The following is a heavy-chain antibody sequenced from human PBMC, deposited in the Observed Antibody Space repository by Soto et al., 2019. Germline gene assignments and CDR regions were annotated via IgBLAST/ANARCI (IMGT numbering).Heavy chain of an antibody. J-gene: IGHJ4*02. CDR3: ARDGDYFGSGSPPLLSK. D-gene: IGHD3-10*01. Sequence: QVQLQESGPGLVMPSQTLSLTCTVSGGSITSDNYCWTWIRQHPVKGLEWMGHIYYSGSTSYNPSLTSRVTISIDTAKNQFSLKLTSVTAADTAVYYCARDGDYFGSGSPPLLSKWGQGTLVTVSS. V-gene: IGHV4-31*03. CDR2: IYYSGST. CDR1: GGSITSDNYC.